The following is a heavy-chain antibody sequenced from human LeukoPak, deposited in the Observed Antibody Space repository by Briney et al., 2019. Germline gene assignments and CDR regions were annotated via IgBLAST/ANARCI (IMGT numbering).Heavy chain of an antibody. D-gene: IGHD3-10*01. J-gene: IGHJ6*02. CDR3: ARGEGNFDYGSGTNPLTGYYYGMDV. V-gene: IGHV6-1*01. Sequence: SQTLSLTCAISGYSVSSNSAAWNWIRQSPSRGLEWLGRTYYRSKWYNDYAVSVKSRITINPDTSKNQFSLQLNSVTPEDTAVYYCARGEGNFDYGSGTNPLTGYYYGMDVWGQGTTVTVSS. CDR1: GYSVSSNSAA. CDR2: TYYRSKWYN.